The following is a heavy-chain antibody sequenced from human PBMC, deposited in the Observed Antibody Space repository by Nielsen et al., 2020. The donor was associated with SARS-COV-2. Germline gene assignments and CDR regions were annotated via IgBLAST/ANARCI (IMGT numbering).Heavy chain of an antibody. CDR3: GRQWLY. V-gene: IGHV3-74*01. D-gene: IGHD6-19*01. CDR1: GFTFSSYA. J-gene: IGHJ4*02. CDR2: INGDGSAT. Sequence: GESLKISCTASGFTFSSYAMTWVRQAPGKGLVWVSRINGDGSATNYADSVKGRFTISRDNAKSTVYLQMSGLSVEDTAVYYCGRQWLYWGQGTLVTVSS.